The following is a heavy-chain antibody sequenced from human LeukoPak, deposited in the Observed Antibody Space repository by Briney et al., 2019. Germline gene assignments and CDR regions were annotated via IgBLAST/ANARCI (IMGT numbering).Heavy chain of an antibody. CDR3: AKDLKVGSIYPGTFDI. Sequence: GGSLRLSCAGSGFTFSTHGMNWVRQAPGKGLVWVSAISSYGHSHSTYYADSVKGRFTISRDNSKSTLYLQMNSLIAEDTAVYYCAKDLKVGSIYPGTFDIWGQGTMVTVSS. CDR1: GFTFSTHG. CDR2: ISSYGHSHST. J-gene: IGHJ3*02. D-gene: IGHD1-26*01. V-gene: IGHV3-23*01.